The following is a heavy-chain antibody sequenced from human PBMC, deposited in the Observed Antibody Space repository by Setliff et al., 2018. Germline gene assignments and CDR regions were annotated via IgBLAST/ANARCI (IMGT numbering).Heavy chain of an antibody. CDR3: ARTMITFGGVIVHAFDI. CDR2: MNPNSGNT. CDR1: GYTFTSYD. J-gene: IGHJ4*02. V-gene: IGHV1-8*02. D-gene: IGHD3-16*02. Sequence: ASVKVSCKASGYTFTSYDINWVRQATGQGLEWMGWMNPNSGNTGYAQKFQGRVTMTRNTSISTAYMELSSLRSEDTAVYYCARTMITFGGVIVHAFDIWGQGTLVTVSS.